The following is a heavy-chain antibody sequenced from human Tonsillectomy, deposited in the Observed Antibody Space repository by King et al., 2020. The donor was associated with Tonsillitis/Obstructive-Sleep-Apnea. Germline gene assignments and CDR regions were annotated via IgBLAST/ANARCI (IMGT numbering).Heavy chain of an antibody. J-gene: IGHJ4*02. CDR1: GGTFSSYA. Sequence: QLVQSGAEVKKPGSSVKVSCKASGGTFSSYAISWVRQAPGQGLEWMGRIIPILGIANYAQKFQGRVTITADKSTSTAYMELSSLRSEDTAVYYCARGVDSGYGIDYWGQGTLVTVSS. D-gene: IGHD5-12*01. CDR3: ARGVDSGYGIDY. V-gene: IGHV1-69*09. CDR2: IIPILGIA.